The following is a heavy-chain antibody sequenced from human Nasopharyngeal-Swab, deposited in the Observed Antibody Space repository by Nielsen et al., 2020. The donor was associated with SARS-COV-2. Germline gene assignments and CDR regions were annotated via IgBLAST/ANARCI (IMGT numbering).Heavy chain of an antibody. CDR1: GGSISSSSYY. D-gene: IGHD4-17*01. Sequence: SETLSLTCTVSGGSISSSSYYWGWIRQPPGKGLEWIGSIYYSGSTYYNPSLKSRVTISVDTSKNQFSLKLSSVTAADTAVYYCATQPAVTTGIWGQGTLVTVSS. J-gene: IGHJ4*02. CDR3: ATQPAVTTGI. CDR2: IYYSGST. V-gene: IGHV4-39*01.